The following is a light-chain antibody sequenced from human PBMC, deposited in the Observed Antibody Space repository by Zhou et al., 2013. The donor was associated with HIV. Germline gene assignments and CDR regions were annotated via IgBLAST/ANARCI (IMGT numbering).Light chain of an antibody. CDR1: QSVGNN. Sequence: EIVLTQSPATLSVSPGERATLYCRASQSVGNNLAWYQQKPGQPPSLLIYDTSTRATGVPARFSGSGSGRDFTLTISGLQSEDFALYYCQQYDTWPSFGQGTKLQIK. V-gene: IGKV3-15*01. CDR2: DTS. CDR3: QQYDTWPS. J-gene: IGKJ2*01.